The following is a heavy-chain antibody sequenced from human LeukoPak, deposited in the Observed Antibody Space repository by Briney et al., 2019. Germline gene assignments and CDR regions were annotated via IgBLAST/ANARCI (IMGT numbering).Heavy chain of an antibody. CDR2: IYYSGST. Sequence: SETLSLTCTVSGGSISSYYWSWIRQPPGKGLEWIGYIYYSGSTNYNPSLKSRVTMSVDTSKNQFSLKLSSVTAADTAVYYCARDAFWSGYNWFDPWGQGTLVTVSS. D-gene: IGHD3-3*01. J-gene: IGHJ5*02. CDR1: GGSISSYY. V-gene: IGHV4-59*12. CDR3: ARDAFWSGYNWFDP.